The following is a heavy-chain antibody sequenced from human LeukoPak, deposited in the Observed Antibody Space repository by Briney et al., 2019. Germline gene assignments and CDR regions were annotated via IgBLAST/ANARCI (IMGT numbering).Heavy chain of an antibody. Sequence: PEGSLRLSCAASGFTFSSYSMNWVRQAPGKGLEWVSGINWNGGSTGYADSVKGRFTISRDNAKNSLYLQMNSLRAEDTALYYCASGPWALWGAFDIWGQGTMVTVSS. CDR1: GFTFSSYS. V-gene: IGHV3-20*04. D-gene: IGHD3-16*01. CDR2: INWNGGST. CDR3: ASGPWALWGAFDI. J-gene: IGHJ3*02.